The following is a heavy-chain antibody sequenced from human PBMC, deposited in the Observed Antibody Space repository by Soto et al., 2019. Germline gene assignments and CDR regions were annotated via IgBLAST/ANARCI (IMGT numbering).Heavy chain of an antibody. V-gene: IGHV3-66*01. CDR3: ARDSRYFDWLLYLDYYGMDV. CDR2: IYSGGST. D-gene: IGHD3-9*01. Sequence: PGGSLRLSCAASGFTVSSNYMSWVRQAPGKGLEWVSVIYSGGSTYYADSVKGRFTISRDNSKNTLYLQMNSLRAEDTAVYYCARDSRYFDWLLYLDYYGMDVWGQGTTVTVSS. J-gene: IGHJ6*02. CDR1: GFTVSSNY.